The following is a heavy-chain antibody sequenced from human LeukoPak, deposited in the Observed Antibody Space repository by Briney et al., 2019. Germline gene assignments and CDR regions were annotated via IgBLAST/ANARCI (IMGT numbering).Heavy chain of an antibody. V-gene: IGHV3-30*04. D-gene: IGHD3-10*01. J-gene: IGHJ6*03. CDR2: ISYDGSNK. Sequence: GGSLRLSCAASGFTFSSYAMHWVRQAPGKGLEWVAVISYDGSNKYYADSVKGRFTISRDNSKNTLYLQMNSLRAEDTAVYYCARDKYFGVMDVWGKGTTVTISS. CDR1: GFTFSSYA. CDR3: ARDKYFGVMDV.